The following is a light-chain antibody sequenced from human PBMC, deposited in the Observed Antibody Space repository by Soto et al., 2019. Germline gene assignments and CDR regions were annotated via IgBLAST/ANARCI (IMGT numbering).Light chain of an antibody. V-gene: IGKV3-15*01. CDR3: HQYDTWPPWT. Sequence: EIVMTQSPATLSVSPGERATLSCRASQSVGSDLAWYQQKPGQAPRLLIYDASTRATGIPARFSGSGSGTEFTLTISSLQPEDFAVYYCHQYDTWPPWTFGQGTRVETK. CDR1: QSVGSD. J-gene: IGKJ1*01. CDR2: DAS.